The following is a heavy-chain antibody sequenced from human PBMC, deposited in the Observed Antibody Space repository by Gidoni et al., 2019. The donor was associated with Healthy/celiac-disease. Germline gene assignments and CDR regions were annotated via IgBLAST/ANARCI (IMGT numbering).Heavy chain of an antibody. J-gene: IGHJ4*02. Sequence: EVQLLESGGGLVQPGGSLRLSCAASGFTFSSYAMSWVRQAPGKGLEWVSAISGSGGSTYYADSVKGRFTISRDNSKNTLYLQMNSLRAEDTAVYYCAKDYYDSSGYYWGVLDYWGQGTLVTVSS. V-gene: IGHV3-23*01. CDR1: GFTFSSYA. CDR2: ISGSGGST. D-gene: IGHD3-22*01. CDR3: AKDYYDSSGYYWGVLDY.